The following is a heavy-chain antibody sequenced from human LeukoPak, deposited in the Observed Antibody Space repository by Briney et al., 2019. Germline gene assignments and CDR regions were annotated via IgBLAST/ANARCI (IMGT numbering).Heavy chain of an antibody. V-gene: IGHV1-18*01. CDR1: GYTCTSYG. J-gene: IGHJ4*02. CDR2: ISAYNGNT. CDR3: AREGRYSSGWYLGYYFDY. Sequence: ASVKVSCKASGYTCTSYGISWVRQAPGQGLEWMGWISAYNGNTNYAQKLQGRVTMTTDTSTSTAYMELRSLRSDDTAVYYCAREGRYSSGWYLGYYFDYWGQGTLVTVSS. D-gene: IGHD6-19*01.